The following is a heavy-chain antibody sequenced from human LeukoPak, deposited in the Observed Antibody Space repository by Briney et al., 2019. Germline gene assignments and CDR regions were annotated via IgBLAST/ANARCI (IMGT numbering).Heavy chain of an antibody. J-gene: IGHJ4*02. V-gene: IGHV1-46*01. CDR2: INPSGGST. CDR3: ARDGEGTANFDY. D-gene: IGHD1/OR15-1a*01. CDR1: GYIFTSYY. Sequence: ASVKVSCKASGYIFTSYYIHWVRQAPGQGLEWMGIINPSGGSTSHAQKFQGRVTMTMDTPTNTMYMELSSLRSEDTAVYYCARDGEGTANFDYWGQGTLVTVSS.